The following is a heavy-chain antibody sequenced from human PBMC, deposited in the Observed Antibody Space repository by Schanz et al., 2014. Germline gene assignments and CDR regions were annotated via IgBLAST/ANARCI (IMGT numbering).Heavy chain of an antibody. D-gene: IGHD3-22*01. Sequence: QVPLVQSGAEVEKPGSSVKVSCKASGGTFSSYTISWVRQAPGQGLEWMGRIIPILGIANYAQNFQGRVTITADKSTSTAYMELTSLRSEDTAVYYCARAGQDYSDSSGYATYYFGNWGQGTLVTVSS. V-gene: IGHV1-69*02. CDR1: GGTFSSYT. CDR2: IIPILGIA. J-gene: IGHJ4*02. CDR3: ARAGQDYSDSSGYATYYFGN.